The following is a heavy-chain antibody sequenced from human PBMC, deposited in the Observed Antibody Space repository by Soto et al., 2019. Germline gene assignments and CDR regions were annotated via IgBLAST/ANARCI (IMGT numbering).Heavy chain of an antibody. D-gene: IGHD2-2*01. CDR2: IIHIFGTV. Sequence: QVQLVQSGAEVKKPGSSVKVSCKASGGTFSSYAISWVRQAPGQGLEWMGGIIHIFGTVNNAQKLQGRVTITGDESTSTAYMALSRLRSQDTAVYYCARDIVAVQAAINYYSYGMDVWGKGTTVTVSS. CDR3: ARDIVAVQAAINYYSYGMDV. J-gene: IGHJ6*04. CDR1: GGTFSSYA. V-gene: IGHV1-69*01.